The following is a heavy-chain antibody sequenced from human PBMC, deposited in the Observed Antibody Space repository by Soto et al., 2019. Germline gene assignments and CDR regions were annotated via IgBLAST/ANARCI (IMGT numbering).Heavy chain of an antibody. CDR1: RGSISSGGFY. D-gene: IGHD3-22*01. CDR2: IYANGNS. CDR3: ARDGRTSGYYLDY. V-gene: IGHV4-31*03. J-gene: IGHJ4*02. Sequence: PLETLSLTCTVSRGSISSGGFYWSWIRQSPGKGLEWIGFIYANGNSYYNPSLKSRANISLDTSKNKFSLKISSVTVADTAVYYCARDGRTSGYYLDYWGQGTPVTVSS.